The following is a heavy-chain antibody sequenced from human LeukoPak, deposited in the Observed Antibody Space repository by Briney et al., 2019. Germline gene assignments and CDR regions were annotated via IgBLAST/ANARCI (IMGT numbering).Heavy chain of an antibody. CDR2: IYSGGST. CDR3: ARDRDSSGYLFRY. Sequence: GGSLRLSCAASGFTVSSNYMSWVRHAPGKGLEWVSVIYSGGSTYYADSVKGRFTISRDNSKNTLYLQMNSLRAEDTAVYYCARDRDSSGYLFRYWGQGTLVTVSS. D-gene: IGHD3-22*01. CDR1: GFTVSSNY. V-gene: IGHV3-53*01. J-gene: IGHJ4*02.